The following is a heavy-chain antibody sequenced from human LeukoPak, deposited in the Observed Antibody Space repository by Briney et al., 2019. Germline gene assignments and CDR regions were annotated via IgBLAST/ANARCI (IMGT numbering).Heavy chain of an antibody. V-gene: IGHV4-59*01. CDR3: ARSVERSAYYGSHY. Sequence: PSETLSLTCTVSGGSISSYYWSWIRQPPGKGLEWIGYIYYSGSTNYNPSLKSRVTISVDTSKNQFSLKLSSVTAADTAVYYCARSVERSAYYGSHYWGQGTLVSVSS. D-gene: IGHD3-3*01. CDR1: GGSISSYY. CDR2: IYYSGST. J-gene: IGHJ4*02.